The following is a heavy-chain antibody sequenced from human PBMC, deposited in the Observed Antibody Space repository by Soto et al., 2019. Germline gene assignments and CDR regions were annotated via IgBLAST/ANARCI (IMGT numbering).Heavy chain of an antibody. J-gene: IGHJ6*02. CDR1: GGTFSSYA. D-gene: IGHD3-22*01. CDR2: IIPIFGTA. Sequence: QVQLVQSGAEVKKPGSSVKVSCKASGGTFSSYAISWVRQAPGQGLEWMGGIIPIFGTANYAQKFQGRVTITADESTSTAYLELSSLRSEDTAVYYCARVNKGYDRSGYYRLYYYYGMAVWGQGTTFTVSS. V-gene: IGHV1-69*01. CDR3: ARVNKGYDRSGYYRLYYYYGMAV.